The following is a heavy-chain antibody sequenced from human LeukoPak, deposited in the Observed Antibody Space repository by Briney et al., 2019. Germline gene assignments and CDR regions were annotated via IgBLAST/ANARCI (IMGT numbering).Heavy chain of an antibody. J-gene: IGHJ4*02. CDR3: ARHGARGDYFDY. CDR1: GGSISSSSYY. CDR2: IYYSGST. V-gene: IGHV4-39*01. D-gene: IGHD3-10*01. Sequence: SETLSLTCTVSGGSISSSSYYWGWIRQPPGKGLEWIGSIYYSGSTYCNPSLKSRVTISVDTSKNQFSLKLSSVTAADTAVYYCARHGARGDYFDYWGQGTLVTVSS.